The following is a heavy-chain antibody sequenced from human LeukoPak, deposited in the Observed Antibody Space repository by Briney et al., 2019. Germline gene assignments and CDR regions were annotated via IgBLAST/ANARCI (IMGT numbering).Heavy chain of an antibody. CDR2: MKKVGSET. D-gene: IGHD3-10*01. CDR1: GFTFSSYS. Sequence: PGGSLRLSCVVSGFTFSSYSMIWVRQAPGKGLQWVANMKKVGSETNYVDSVKGRFTISRDNAKNSLYLQMNSLRAEDTAVYYCGRHRSGSGTYFIDYWGQGTLVSVSS. V-gene: IGHV3-7*01. CDR3: GRHRSGSGTYFIDY. J-gene: IGHJ4*02.